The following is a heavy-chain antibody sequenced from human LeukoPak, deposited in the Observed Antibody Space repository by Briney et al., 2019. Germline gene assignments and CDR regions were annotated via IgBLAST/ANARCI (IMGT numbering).Heavy chain of an antibody. CDR3: ARDHSTVTTWVDY. CDR1: GFTFSSYA. J-gene: IGHJ4*02. Sequence: QSGGSLRLSCEVSGFTFSSYATHWVRQAPGKGLEWVAVISSDGSKKDYADSVKGRFTISRDNSKNTLYLQMNSLRAEDTAVYYCARDHSTVTTWVDYWGQGTLVTVSS. V-gene: IGHV3-30*04. D-gene: IGHD4-17*01. CDR2: ISSDGSKK.